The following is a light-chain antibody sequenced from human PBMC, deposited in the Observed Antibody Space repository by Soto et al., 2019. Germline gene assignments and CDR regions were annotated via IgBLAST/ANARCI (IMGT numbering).Light chain of an antibody. CDR3: KSYDSSLSGYV. J-gene: IGLJ1*01. V-gene: IGLV1-40*01. Sequence: QSVLTPPPPVSGAPGQRGTISCTGSSSKIGAGYDVHWYQQLPGTAPKLLIYGNSNRPSGVPDRFSGSKSGTSASLAITGLQAEDEADYYCKSYDSSLSGYVFGTGTKVTVL. CDR1: SSKIGAGYD. CDR2: GNS.